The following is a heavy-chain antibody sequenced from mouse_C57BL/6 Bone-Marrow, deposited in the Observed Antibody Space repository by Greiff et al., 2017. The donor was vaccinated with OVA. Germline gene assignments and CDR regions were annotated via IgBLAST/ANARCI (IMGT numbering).Heavy chain of an antibody. V-gene: IGHV1-84*01. CDR2: IYPGSGNT. CDR1: GYTFTDYY. Sequence: VQLQQSGPELVKPGASVKISCKASGYTFTDYYINWVKQRPGQGLEWIGWIYPGSGNTTYNEKLQGKAPLTVDTPSSTAYMKLSRVTCEGSAVDFGVRGGYSYGCKGAAYWGQGTLVTVSA. CDR3: VRGGYSYGCKGAAY. J-gene: IGHJ3*01. D-gene: IGHD1-1*01.